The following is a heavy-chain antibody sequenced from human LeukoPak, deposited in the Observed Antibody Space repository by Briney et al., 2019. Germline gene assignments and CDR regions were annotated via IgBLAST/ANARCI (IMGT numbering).Heavy chain of an antibody. V-gene: IGHV4-34*01. CDR1: GGSFSGYY. CDR2: INHSGGT. Sequence: SETLSLTCAVYGGSFSGYYWSWIRQPPGKGLEWIGEINHSGGTNYNPSLKSRVTISVDTSKNQFSLKLSSVTAADTAVYYCARGVALLSVYYYGMDVWGQGTTVTVSS. CDR3: ARGVALLSVYYYGMDV. J-gene: IGHJ6*02.